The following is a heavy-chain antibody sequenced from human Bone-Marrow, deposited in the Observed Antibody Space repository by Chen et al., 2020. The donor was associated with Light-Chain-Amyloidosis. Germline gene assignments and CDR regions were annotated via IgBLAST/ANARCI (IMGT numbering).Heavy chain of an antibody. CDR1: GYTFPNYW. Sequence: GYTFPNYWIGWVRQMPGKGLEWMGVIYPDDSDARYSPSFEGQVTISADKFITTAYLQWRSLKASDTAMYYCARRRDGYNFDYWGQGTLVTVSS. D-gene: IGHD5-12*01. CDR3: ARRRDGYNFDY. CDR2: IYPDDSDA. J-gene: IGHJ4*02. V-gene: IGHV5-51*01.